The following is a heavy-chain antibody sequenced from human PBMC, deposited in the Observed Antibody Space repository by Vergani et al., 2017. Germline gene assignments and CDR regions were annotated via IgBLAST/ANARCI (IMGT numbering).Heavy chain of an antibody. CDR2: IYYTGST. D-gene: IGHD3-22*01. CDR1: GDSISSGVYY. J-gene: IGHJ4*02. Sequence: QVQLQESGPGLVKPSQTLSLTCSVSGDSISSGVYYWNWIRQHPGKGLEWIGYIYYTGSTHHNPSLRRRINISVDTSKNQFSLKLNSVTAADTAMYYCARMGGYDEGDAFRIGYFDSWGPGILVTVSS. CDR3: ARMGGYDEGDAFRIGYFDS. V-gene: IGHV4-31*03.